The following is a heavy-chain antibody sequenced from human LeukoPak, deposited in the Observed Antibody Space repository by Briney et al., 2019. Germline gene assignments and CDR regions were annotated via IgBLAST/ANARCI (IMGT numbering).Heavy chain of an antibody. Sequence: GASVKVSCKASGYTFTGYYIHWVRQAPGQGLEWMGWINPNSGGTNYAQKFLGRVTLTRDTSISTAYMELSTLRSDDTAVYFCARDLYSYDSSGSGYWGQGTLVTVSS. D-gene: IGHD3-22*01. V-gene: IGHV1-2*02. CDR1: GYTFTGYY. CDR2: INPNSGGT. CDR3: ARDLYSYDSSGSGY. J-gene: IGHJ4*02.